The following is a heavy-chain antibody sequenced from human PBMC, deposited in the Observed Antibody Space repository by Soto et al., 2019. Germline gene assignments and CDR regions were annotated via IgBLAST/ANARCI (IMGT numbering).Heavy chain of an antibody. D-gene: IGHD2-15*01. CDR1: GFTFSSYG. J-gene: IGHJ4*02. CDR2: ISYDGSNK. Sequence: QVQLVESGGGVVQPGRSLRLSCAASGFTFSSYGMHWVRQAPGKGLEWVAVISYDGSNKYYADSVKGRFTVSRDNSKNMLYLQMNNLKTKDTTVYYCAKYSDNIVVVAATMVSFEYWGQGTLVTVSP. CDR3: AKYSDNIVVVAATMVSFEY. V-gene: IGHV3-30*18.